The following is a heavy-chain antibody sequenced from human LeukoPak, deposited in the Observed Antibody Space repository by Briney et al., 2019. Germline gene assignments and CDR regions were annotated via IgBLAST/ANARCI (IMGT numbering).Heavy chain of an antibody. CDR3: ARGARYDSSGGKFDY. CDR1: GGSISSGSYY. CDR2: IYTSGST. D-gene: IGHD3-22*01. J-gene: IGHJ4*02. Sequence: SETLSLTCTVSGGSISSGSYYWSWIRQPAGKGLEWIGRIYTSGSTNYNPSLKSRVTISVDTSKNQFSLKLSSVTAADTAVYYCARGARYDSSGGKFDYWGQGTLVTVSS. V-gene: IGHV4-61*02.